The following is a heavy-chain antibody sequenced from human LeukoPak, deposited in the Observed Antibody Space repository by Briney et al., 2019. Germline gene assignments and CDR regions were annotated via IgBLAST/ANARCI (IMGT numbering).Heavy chain of an antibody. CDR1: GYTFTSYY. J-gene: IGHJ6*02. CDR2: INPSGGST. Sequence: GASVTVSFKASGYTFTSYYMHWVRQAPGQGLEWMGIINPSGGSTSYAQKFQGRVTMTRDTSTSTVYMELSSLRAEDTAVYYCARDGMVGASSVREYGMDVWGQGTTVTVSS. CDR3: ARDGMVGASSVREYGMDV. D-gene: IGHD2-8*01. V-gene: IGHV1-46*01.